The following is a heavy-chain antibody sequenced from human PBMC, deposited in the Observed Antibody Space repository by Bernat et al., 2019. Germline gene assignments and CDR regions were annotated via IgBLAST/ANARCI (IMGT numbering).Heavy chain of an antibody. J-gene: IGHJ6*03. CDR1: GGSFSGYY. D-gene: IGHD5-24*01. V-gene: IGHV4-34*01. Sequence: QVQLQQWGAGLLKPSETLSLTCAVYGGSFSGYYWSWIRQPPGKGLEWIGEINHSGSTNYNPSLKSRVTISVATSKTQFSLKLSSVTAADTAVYYCARGRVATTFYYYYYMDVWGKGTTVTVSS. CDR3: ARGRVATTFYYYYYMDV. CDR2: INHSGST.